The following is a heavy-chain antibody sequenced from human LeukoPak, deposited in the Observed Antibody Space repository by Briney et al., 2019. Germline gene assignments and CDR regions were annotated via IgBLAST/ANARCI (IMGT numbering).Heavy chain of an antibody. Sequence: SETLSLTCTVSGYSISSGYYWAWIRQPPGKGLDWIGSIYYSGSTYYNPSLKSRVTISVDTSKNQFSLKLSSVTAADTAVYYCARHSVDAALGVVPAAMHDYWGQGTLVTVSS. CDR3: ARHSVDAALGVVPAAMHDY. J-gene: IGHJ4*02. CDR1: GYSISSGYY. V-gene: IGHV4-38-2*02. CDR2: IYYSGST. D-gene: IGHD2-2*01.